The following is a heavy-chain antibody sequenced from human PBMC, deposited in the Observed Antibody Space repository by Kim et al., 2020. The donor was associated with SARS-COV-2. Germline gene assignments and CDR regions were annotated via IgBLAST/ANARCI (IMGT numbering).Heavy chain of an antibody. J-gene: IGHJ4*02. CDR1: SFSISTYD. CDR3: SSGQGNQLLPFDN. D-gene: IGHD1-1*01. V-gene: IGHV4-59*01. CDR2: ISYSGST. Sequence: SETLSLTCTVSSFSISTYDLSWIRQPPGKALEWMAYISYSGSTNYNPSLKRRVTITLDTSKKQFSLKLISVTAADTAVYYCSSGQGNQLLPFDNCGEGILVTVPS.